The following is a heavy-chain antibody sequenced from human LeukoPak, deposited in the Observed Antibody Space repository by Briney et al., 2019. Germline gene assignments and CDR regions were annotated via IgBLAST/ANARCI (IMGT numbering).Heavy chain of an antibody. Sequence: PSETLSLTCAVYGGSFSGYYWSWIRQPPGKGLELIGEINHSGSTNYNPSLKSRVTISVDTSKNQFSLKLSSVTAADTAVYYCARAPRVVRGVIGRAIADYWGQGTLVTVSS. D-gene: IGHD3-10*01. J-gene: IGHJ4*02. CDR2: INHSGST. V-gene: IGHV4-34*01. CDR3: ARAPRVVRGVIGRAIADY. CDR1: GGSFSGYY.